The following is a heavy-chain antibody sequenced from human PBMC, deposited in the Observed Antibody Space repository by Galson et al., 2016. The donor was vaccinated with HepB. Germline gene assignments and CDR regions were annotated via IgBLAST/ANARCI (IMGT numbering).Heavy chain of an antibody. CDR3: ARDVSIAVDATWWFDP. CDR1: GFTFSSFG. CDR2: ISSDGNNK. D-gene: IGHD6-19*01. Sequence: SLRLSCAASGFTFSSFGMHWVRQAPGKGLEWVAVISSDGNNKYFADSVKGRFTISRDNSENTLYLQMDSLRSEDTAVYYCARDVSIAVDATWWFDPWGQGSLVIVSS. V-gene: IGHV3-30*03. J-gene: IGHJ5*02.